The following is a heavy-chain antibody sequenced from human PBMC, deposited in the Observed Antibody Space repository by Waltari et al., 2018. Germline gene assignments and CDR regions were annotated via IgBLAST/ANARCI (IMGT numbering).Heavy chain of an antibody. CDR3: AKEGSDYGDYRIDY. V-gene: IGHV3-23*03. CDR2: ISSGGST. Sequence: EVQLLESGGGLVQPGGSLRLSCAASGFTFSSYALSWVRQAPGKGLEWVSVISSGGSTYYADSVKGRFTISRDNSKNTLYLQMNSLRAEDTAVYYCAKEGSDYGDYRIDYWGQGTLVTVSS. D-gene: IGHD4-17*01. CDR1: GFTFSSYA. J-gene: IGHJ4*02.